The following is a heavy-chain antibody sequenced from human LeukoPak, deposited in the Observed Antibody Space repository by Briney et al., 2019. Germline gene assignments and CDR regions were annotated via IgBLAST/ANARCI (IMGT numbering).Heavy chain of an antibody. D-gene: IGHD6-6*01. V-gene: IGHV3-48*01. CDR1: GFTFSSYS. CDR2: ISSSSSTI. J-gene: IGHJ4*02. Sequence: GGSLRLSCAASGFTFSSYSMNWVRQAPGKGLEWVSYISSSSSTIYYADSVKGRFTISRDNAKNSLYLQMNSLRAEDTAVYYCARGPYSSSALFDYWGQGTLVTVSS. CDR3: ARGPYSSSALFDY.